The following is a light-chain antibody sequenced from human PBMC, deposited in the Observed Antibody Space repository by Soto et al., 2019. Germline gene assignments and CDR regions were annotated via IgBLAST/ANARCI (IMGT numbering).Light chain of an antibody. CDR3: EQYGMAPWT. J-gene: IGKJ1*01. Sequence: EIVLTQSPGTLSLSPGERATLSCRASQSVSSSYLAWYQKKPDQAPRLLIYGASSRATGIPDRFSGSGSGTDFTLTISRLEPEDFAVYYCEQYGMAPWTFGQGTEVEIK. CDR2: GAS. CDR1: QSVSSSY. V-gene: IGKV3-20*01.